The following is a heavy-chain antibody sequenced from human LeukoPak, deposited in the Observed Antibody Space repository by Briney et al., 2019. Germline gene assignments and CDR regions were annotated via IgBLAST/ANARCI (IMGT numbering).Heavy chain of an antibody. Sequence: SETLSLTCAVYGGSFSGYYWSWIRQPPGKGLEWIGEINHSGSTNYNPSLKSRVTISVDTPKNQFSLKLSSVTAADTAVYYCASGRIRPDYWGQGTLVTVSS. CDR3: ASGRIRPDY. D-gene: IGHD2/OR15-2a*01. CDR1: GGSFSGYY. J-gene: IGHJ4*02. V-gene: IGHV4-34*01. CDR2: INHSGST.